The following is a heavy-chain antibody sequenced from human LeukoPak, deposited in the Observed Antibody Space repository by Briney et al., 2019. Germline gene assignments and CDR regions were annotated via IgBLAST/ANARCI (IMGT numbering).Heavy chain of an antibody. CDR1: GYSFTNYD. Sequence: ASVKVSCKASGYSFTNYDINWVRQATGQGLEWMGWMNPNSGNTAYAQKFQGRVTMTRNTSISTAYMELSSLKSEDTAVYFCARADYDTSASTRKQIDYWGQGTLVAVSS. J-gene: IGHJ4*02. CDR2: MNPNSGNT. CDR3: ARADYDTSASTRKQIDY. V-gene: IGHV1-8*01. D-gene: IGHD3-22*01.